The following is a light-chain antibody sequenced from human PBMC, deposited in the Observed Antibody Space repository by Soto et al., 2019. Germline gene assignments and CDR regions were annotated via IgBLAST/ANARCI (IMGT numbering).Light chain of an antibody. CDR2: HVS. Sequence: QSVLTQPRSVSGSPGQSVTISCTGTSSNVGGYDYVSWYQQNPGKAPKLMIYHVSQRPSGVPDRFSGSKSANTASLTISGLQPDDEADYYCCSYGGSYSWVFGGGTQLTVL. CDR3: CSYGGSYSWV. CDR1: SSNVGGYDY. J-gene: IGLJ3*02. V-gene: IGLV2-11*01.